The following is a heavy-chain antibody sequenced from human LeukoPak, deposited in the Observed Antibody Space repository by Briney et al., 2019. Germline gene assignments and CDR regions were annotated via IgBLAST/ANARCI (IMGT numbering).Heavy chain of an antibody. J-gene: IGHJ4*02. CDR2: INSDGRTT. CDR3: AREGYYDSSGYSIRFSY. Sequence: GGSLRLSCEASEFTFSSYWMHWVRQAPGKGLVWVSRINSDGRTTIYADSVKGRFTISRDNAKNTLYLQMNSLRGEDTAVYYCAREGYYDSSGYSIRFSYWGQGTLVTVSS. D-gene: IGHD3-22*01. CDR1: EFTFSSYW. V-gene: IGHV3-74*01.